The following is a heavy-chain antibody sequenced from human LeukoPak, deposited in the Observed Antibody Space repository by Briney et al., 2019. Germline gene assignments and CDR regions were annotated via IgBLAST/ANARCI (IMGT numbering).Heavy chain of an antibody. Sequence: KTSETLSLTCTVSGASINTYFWSWFRQPAGKGLVWTGYIYYSGSTNYNPSLKSRVTISVDTSKNQFSLKLCSVTAADTAVYYCARHFPGYYGSGTPPWFDPWGQGTLVTVSS. CDR3: ARHFPGYYGSGTPPWFDP. D-gene: IGHD3-10*01. CDR2: IYYSGST. V-gene: IGHV4-59*08. J-gene: IGHJ5*02. CDR1: GASINTYF.